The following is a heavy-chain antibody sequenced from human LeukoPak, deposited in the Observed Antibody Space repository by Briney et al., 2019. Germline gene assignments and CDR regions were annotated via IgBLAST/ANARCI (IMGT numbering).Heavy chain of an antibody. CDR2: IDPSDSYT. Sequence: GESLKISCKGSGYSFTSYWISWVRQMPGKGLEWMGRIDPSDSYTNHSPSFQGHVTISADKSISTAYLQWSSLKASDTAMYYCAREAHYYDSSGPRGFDYWGQGTLVTVSS. D-gene: IGHD3-22*01. CDR3: AREAHYYDSSGPRGFDY. J-gene: IGHJ4*02. CDR1: GYSFTSYW. V-gene: IGHV5-10-1*01.